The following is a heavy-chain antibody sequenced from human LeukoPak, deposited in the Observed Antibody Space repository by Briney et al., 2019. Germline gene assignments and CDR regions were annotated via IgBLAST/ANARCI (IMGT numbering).Heavy chain of an antibody. V-gene: IGHV1-8*03. J-gene: IGHJ3*02. CDR3: ARPTSILGHAFDI. CDR1: GYTFTRYD. D-gene: IGHD1-26*01. Sequence: APVKVSCTASGYTFTRYDINWVRQAPRHGGEWMGWMNPKRVNTGSTHKLQGRVTITRETATSTDHMERSSRRAEDTPVYYCARPTSILGHAFDIWGQGTMVTVSS. CDR2: MNPKRVNT.